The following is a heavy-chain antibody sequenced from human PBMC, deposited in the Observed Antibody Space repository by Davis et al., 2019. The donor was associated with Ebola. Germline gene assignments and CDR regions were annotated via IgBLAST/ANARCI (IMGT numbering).Heavy chain of an antibody. CDR2: ISSSSSFI. CDR1: GFTFSNAW. V-gene: IGHV3-21*01. J-gene: IGHJ4*02. D-gene: IGHD3-10*01. Sequence: PGGSLRLSCAASGFTFSNAWMSWVRQAPGKGLEWVSSISSSSSFIDYADSMKGRFTISRDNAKNSLYLQMNSLRAEDTAVYYCARDLGSGFDFDFWGQGTLVTVSS. CDR3: ARDLGSGFDFDF.